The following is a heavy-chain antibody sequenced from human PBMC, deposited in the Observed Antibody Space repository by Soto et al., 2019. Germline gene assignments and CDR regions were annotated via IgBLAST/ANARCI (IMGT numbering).Heavy chain of an antibody. CDR3: VRNLASGGTYYFDY. Sequence: EVQLVESGGGLVEPGGSLRLSCAASGFTFSDHYMDCVRQAPGKGLEWIGRVRNKANSYTTEYAASVRGRFTVSRDDSKNSLYLQMNSLKTEDTAMYYCVRNLASGGTYYFDYWGQGTLVTVSS. V-gene: IGHV3-72*01. D-gene: IGHD2-15*01. J-gene: IGHJ4*02. CDR2: VRNKANSYTT. CDR1: GFTFSDHY.